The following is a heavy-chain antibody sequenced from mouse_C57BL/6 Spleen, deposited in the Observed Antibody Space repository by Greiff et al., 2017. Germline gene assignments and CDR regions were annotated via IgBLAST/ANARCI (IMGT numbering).Heavy chain of an antibody. Sequence: DVMLVESGGGLVQPGGSLKLSCAASGFTFSDYGMAWVRQAPRKGPEWVAFISNLAYSIYYADTVTGRFTISRENAKNTLYLEMSSLRSEDTAMYYCARPIYYDYDGGFAYWGQGTLVTVSA. CDR1: GFTFSDYG. D-gene: IGHD2-4*01. CDR3: ARPIYYDYDGGFAY. V-gene: IGHV5-15*01. J-gene: IGHJ3*01. CDR2: ISNLAYSI.